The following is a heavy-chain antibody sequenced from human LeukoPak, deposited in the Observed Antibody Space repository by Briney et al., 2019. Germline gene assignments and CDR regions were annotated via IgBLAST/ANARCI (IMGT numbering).Heavy chain of an antibody. CDR1: GYTFTGYY. Sequence: ASVKVSCKASGYTFTGYYMHWVRQAPGQGLEWMGWINPNSGGTNYAQKFQGRVTMTRDTSISTAYMELSRLRSDDTAVYYCARDDGDYSNYYFDYWGQGTLVTVSS. CDR2: INPNSGGT. V-gene: IGHV1-2*02. J-gene: IGHJ4*02. D-gene: IGHD4-11*01. CDR3: ARDDGDYSNYYFDY.